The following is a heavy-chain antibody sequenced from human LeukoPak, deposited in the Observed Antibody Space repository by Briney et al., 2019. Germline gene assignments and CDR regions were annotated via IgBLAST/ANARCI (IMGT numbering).Heavy chain of an antibody. V-gene: IGHV3-11*03. CDR3: ASRRYDSCSWHIDY. CDR1: RFIFSDNS. CDR2: ISGSSSYT. D-gene: IGHD6-13*01. J-gene: IGHJ4*02. Sequence: PGGSLRLSCAASRFIFSDNSMGWVRQAPGKGLEWVSYISGSSSYTNYADSVKGRFTLSRDDAKNSLYLQMNSLRAEDTAVYYCASRRYDSCSWHIDYWGQGSLVTVSS.